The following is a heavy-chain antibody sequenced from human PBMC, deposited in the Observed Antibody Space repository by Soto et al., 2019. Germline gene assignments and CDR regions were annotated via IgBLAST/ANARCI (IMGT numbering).Heavy chain of an antibody. CDR1: GFTFSSYA. CDR3: AKDNQYSSGWYGY. D-gene: IGHD6-19*01. V-gene: IGHV3-23*01. CDR2: SSGSGGST. Sequence: GGSLRLSCAASGFTFSSYAMSWVRQAPGKGLEWVSASSGSGGSTYYADSVKARLTLSRDNSKNTLYLQMNSLRAEDMAVYYCAKDNQYSSGWYGYWGQGTLVTVSS. J-gene: IGHJ4*02.